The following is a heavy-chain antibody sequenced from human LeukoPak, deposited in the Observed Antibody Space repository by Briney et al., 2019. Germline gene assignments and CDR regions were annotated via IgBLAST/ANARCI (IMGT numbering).Heavy chain of an antibody. CDR1: GFTFSDYY. CDR2: ISSSGSTI. J-gene: IGHJ4*02. D-gene: IGHD6-13*01. Sequence: GGSLRLSWAASGFTFSDYYMSWIRQAPGKGLEWVSYISSSGSTIYYADSVKGRFTISRDNAKNSLYLQMNSLRAEDTAVYYCARDSSSWGGPYYFDYWGQGTLVTVSS. V-gene: IGHV3-11*01. CDR3: ARDSSSWGGPYYFDY.